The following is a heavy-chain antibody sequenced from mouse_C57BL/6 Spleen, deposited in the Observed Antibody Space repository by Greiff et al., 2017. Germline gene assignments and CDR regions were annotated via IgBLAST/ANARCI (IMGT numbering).Heavy chain of an antibody. V-gene: IGHV6-3*01. CDR2: IRVKSDNYAT. J-gene: IGHJ2*01. Sequence: EVKLMESGGGLVQPGGSMKLSCVASGFTFSNYWMNWVRQSPEKGLEWVAQIRVKSDNYATHYAESVKGRFTISRDGSKSSVYLQMNNLRAEDTGIYYCTALDYYGSSDGYWGQGTTLTVSS. CDR1: GFTFSNYW. D-gene: IGHD1-1*01. CDR3: TALDYYGSSDGY.